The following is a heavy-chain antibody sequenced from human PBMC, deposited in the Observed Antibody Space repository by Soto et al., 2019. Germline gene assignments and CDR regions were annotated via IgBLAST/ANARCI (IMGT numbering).Heavy chain of an antibody. D-gene: IGHD5-12*01. V-gene: IGHV3-23*01. CDR3: ARSLFMVAPDNEPFDY. CDR2: ISGGGADR. CDR1: GFPFSSYA. Sequence: LRLSCAASGFPFSSYAMSWVRQTPEKGLEWVAAISGGGADRYYADFVKGRFTFSRDNSRNTLYLQMNSLRAEDTAMYYCARSLFMVAPDNEPFDYWGQGTLVTVSS. J-gene: IGHJ4*02.